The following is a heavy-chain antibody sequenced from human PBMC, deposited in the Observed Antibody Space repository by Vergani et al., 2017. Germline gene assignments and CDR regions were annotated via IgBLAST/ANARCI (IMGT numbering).Heavy chain of an antibody. J-gene: IGHJ4*02. CDR1: GFTFSSYW. Sequence: EVQLVESGGGLAQPGGSLRLSCAASGFTFSSYWMHWVRQAPGKGLEWVSAISGSGGSTYYADSVKGRVTISRDNAKNTLYLQMNRLRAEETAGYYCAKRRQWLEDWGQGTLVTVS. CDR2: ISGSGGST. CDR3: AKRRQWLED. V-gene: IGHV3-23*04. D-gene: IGHD6-19*01.